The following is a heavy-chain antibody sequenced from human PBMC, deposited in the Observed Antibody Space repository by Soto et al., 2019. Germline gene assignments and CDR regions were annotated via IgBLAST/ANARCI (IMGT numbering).Heavy chain of an antibody. V-gene: IGHV4-59*08. CDR2: IYYSGST. CDR1: GGSISSYY. Sequence: SQTLSLPCTVSGGSISSYYWSWIRQPPEKGLEWIGYIYYSGSTNYNPSLKSRVTISVDTSKNQFSLKLSSVTAADTAVYYCARHFRPLITFWFDPWGQGTLVTVSS. D-gene: IGHD3-16*01. CDR3: ARHFRPLITFWFDP. J-gene: IGHJ5*02.